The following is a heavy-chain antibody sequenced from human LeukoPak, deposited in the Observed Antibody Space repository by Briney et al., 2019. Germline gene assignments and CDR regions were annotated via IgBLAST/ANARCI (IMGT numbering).Heavy chain of an antibody. CDR2: TWYDGSNK. Sequence: HPGRTQRLSCAASGFTSSRYGMHWVRQAPAKAPDRMAVTWYDGSNKYYGDSVKGRFNISRDNSKNTLYLQMNSLRAEDIFFFKQKTAYEILTGYYRTSYFDYWGQGTLVTVSS. J-gene: IGHJ4*02. CDR1: GFTSSRYG. D-gene: IGHD3-9*01. CDR3: KTAYEILTGYYRTSYFDY. V-gene: IGHV3-33*01.